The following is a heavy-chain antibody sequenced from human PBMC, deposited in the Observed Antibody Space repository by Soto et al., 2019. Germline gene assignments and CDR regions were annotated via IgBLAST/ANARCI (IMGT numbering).Heavy chain of an antibody. CDR1: GAYVNNGY. Sequence: SDTLSLTCIVAGAYVNNGYWTWIRQSPGKGLEWIGYIHSSGSTNYNPSLNSRVTISVDTSKNQFSLKVNSVTAEDTAVYYCARAASSRPATYWGQGTLLTVS. CDR2: IHSSGST. V-gene: IGHV4-59*02. J-gene: IGHJ4*02. CDR3: ARAASSRPATY. D-gene: IGHD1-26*01.